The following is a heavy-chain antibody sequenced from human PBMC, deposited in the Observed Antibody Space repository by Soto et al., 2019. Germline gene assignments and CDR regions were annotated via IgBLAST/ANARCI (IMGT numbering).Heavy chain of an antibody. CDR2: IIPIFGTT. V-gene: IGHV1-69*12. CDR1: GGTFSNYA. J-gene: IGHJ4*02. D-gene: IGHD6-13*01. Sequence: QVQLVQSGAEVKKPGSSVKVSCKASGGTFSNYAISWVRQAPGQGHEWMGGIIPIFGTTNYAQRFQGRVTITADESTSTAYMELSSLRSEDTSVYYCARVSSSWYKDYSDYWGQGTLVTVSS. CDR3: ARVSSSWYKDYSDY.